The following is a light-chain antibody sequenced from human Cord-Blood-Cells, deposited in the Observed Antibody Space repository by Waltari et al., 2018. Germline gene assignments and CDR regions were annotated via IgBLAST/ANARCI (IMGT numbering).Light chain of an antibody. J-gene: IGKJ2*01. V-gene: IGKV1-13*02. CDR3: QQFNSYPHT. CDR2: AAL. Sequence: AIQLIQATSSLSASVGDRVTITCRASQGFSSALAWYQQKPGKAPKLLIYAALSLEIGSPTRLSGSGSGTDFTLTISSLQPEDFATYYCQQFNSYPHTFGQGTKLEI. CDR1: QGFSSA.